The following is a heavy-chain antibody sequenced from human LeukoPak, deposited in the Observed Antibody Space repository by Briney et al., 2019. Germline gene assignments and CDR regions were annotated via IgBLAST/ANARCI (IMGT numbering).Heavy chain of an antibody. V-gene: IGHV3-23*01. D-gene: IGHD3-22*01. CDR2: ISGSGGST. Sequence: GGSLRLSCAASGFTFSDYYMSWIRQAPGKGLEWVSAISGSGGSTYYADSVKGRFTISRDNSKNTLYLQMNSLRAEDTAVYYCAKVASYYYDSSGSYFDYWGQGTLVTVSS. CDR1: GFTFSDYY. J-gene: IGHJ4*02. CDR3: AKVASYYYDSSGSYFDY.